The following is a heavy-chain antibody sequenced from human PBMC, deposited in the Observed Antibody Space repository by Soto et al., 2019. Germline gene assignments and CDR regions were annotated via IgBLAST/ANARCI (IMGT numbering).Heavy chain of an antibody. CDR3: ARARLIVPAATRINYYYYGMDV. Sequence: QVQLVQSGAEVKKPGSSVKVSCKASGGTFSSYAISWVRQAPGQGLEWMGGIIPIFGTANYAQKFQGRVTITADKSTSTAYMELSSLRSEDTDVYYCARARLIVPAATRINYYYYGMDVWGQGTTVTVSS. CDR1: GGTFSSYA. V-gene: IGHV1-69*06. J-gene: IGHJ6*02. CDR2: IIPIFGTA. D-gene: IGHD2-2*01.